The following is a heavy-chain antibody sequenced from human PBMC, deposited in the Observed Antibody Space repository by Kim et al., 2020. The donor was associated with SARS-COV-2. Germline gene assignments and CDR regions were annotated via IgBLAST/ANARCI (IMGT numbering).Heavy chain of an antibody. D-gene: IGHD6-13*01. CDR3: ARDNAPIAAAADFDY. J-gene: IGHJ4*02. CDR1: GFTFSSYA. CDR2: ISYDGSNK. Sequence: PGGSLRLSCAASGFTFSSYAMHWVRQAPGKGLEWVAVISYDGSNKYYADSVKGRFTISRDNSKNTLYLQMNSLRAEDTAVYYCARDNAPIAAAADFDYWGQGTLVTVSS. V-gene: IGHV3-30-3*01.